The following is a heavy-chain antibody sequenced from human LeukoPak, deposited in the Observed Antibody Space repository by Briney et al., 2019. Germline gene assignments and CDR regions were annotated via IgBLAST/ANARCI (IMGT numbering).Heavy chain of an antibody. CDR3: ARADYYYDSSGYFPDAFDI. D-gene: IGHD3-22*01. Sequence: SWVRQHPGKGLEWIGYIYYSGSTYYNPSLKSRVTISVDTSKNQFSLKLSSVTAADTAVYYCARADYYYDSSGYFPDAFDIWGQGTMVTVSS. J-gene: IGHJ3*02. CDR2: IYYSGST. V-gene: IGHV4-31*02.